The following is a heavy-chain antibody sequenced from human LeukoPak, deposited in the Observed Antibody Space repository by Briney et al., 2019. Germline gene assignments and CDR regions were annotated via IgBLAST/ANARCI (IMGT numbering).Heavy chain of an antibody. CDR1: GFTFSSYS. V-gene: IGHV3-21*01. CDR2: ISSSSNYI. J-gene: IGHJ6*03. CDR3: ARSKPWGYCSGGSCYPTYYYYYYMDV. Sequence: GGSLRLSCAASGFTFSSYSMNWVRQAPGRRLEWVSSISSSSNYIYYVDSVKGRFTISRDNAKNSLFLQMNSLRAEDTAVYFCARSKPWGYCSGGSCYPTYYYYYYMDVWGKGTTVTVSS. D-gene: IGHD2-15*01.